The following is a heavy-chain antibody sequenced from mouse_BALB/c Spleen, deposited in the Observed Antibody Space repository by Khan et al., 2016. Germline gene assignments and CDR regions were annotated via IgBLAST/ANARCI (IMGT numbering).Heavy chain of an antibody. V-gene: IGHV1-37*01. D-gene: IGHD2-3*01. Sequence: VQLQQSGPELVKPGASVKIYCKASGYSFTDYFMNWVKQSHGKSLEWIGRIDPYSGDTFYNQKFKGKATLTVDKSSTTAHMDLLSLTSEASAVYYCVPDGHYAYWGQGTLVTVSA. CDR3: VPDGHYAY. CDR2: IDPYSGDT. J-gene: IGHJ3*01. CDR1: GYSFTDYF.